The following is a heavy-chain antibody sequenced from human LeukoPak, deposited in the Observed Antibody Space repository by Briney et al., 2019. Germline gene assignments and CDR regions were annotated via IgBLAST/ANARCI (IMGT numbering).Heavy chain of an antibody. J-gene: IGHJ4*02. CDR1: GYTFTSYG. V-gene: IGHV1-18*01. Sequence: ASVKVSCKASGYTFTSYGISWVRQAPGQGLEWMGWISAYNGNTNYAQKLQGRVTMTTDTSTSTAYMELRGLRSGDTAVYYCARDGGGFGELPFDYWGQGTLVTVSS. CDR2: ISAYNGNT. D-gene: IGHD3-10*01. CDR3: ARDGGGFGELPFDY.